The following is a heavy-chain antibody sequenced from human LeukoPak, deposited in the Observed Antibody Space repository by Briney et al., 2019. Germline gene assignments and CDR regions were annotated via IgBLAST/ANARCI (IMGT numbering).Heavy chain of an antibody. Sequence: SETLSLTCIVSAGSVSSGSYYWSWIRQPPGKGLEWIGHLYYTGSTNYNPSLKSRVTMSVDTSKNQFSLKLSSVTAADTAVYCCARDYGSGSYHFDYWGQGILVTVSS. CDR1: AGSVSSGSYY. V-gene: IGHV4-61*01. J-gene: IGHJ4*02. D-gene: IGHD3-10*01. CDR2: LYYTGST. CDR3: ARDYGSGSYHFDY.